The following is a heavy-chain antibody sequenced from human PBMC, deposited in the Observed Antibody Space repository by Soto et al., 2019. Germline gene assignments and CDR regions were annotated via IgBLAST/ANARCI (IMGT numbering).Heavy chain of an antibody. CDR2: ISYDGNNK. J-gene: IGHJ4*02. CDR3: ASDKSAFGVASHFDY. CDR1: GFTFSSYA. D-gene: IGHD3-3*01. V-gene: IGHV3-30-3*01. Sequence: GESLKISCAASGFTFSSYAMHWVRQAPGKGLEWVAFISYDGNNKYYADSVKGRFTISRDNSESTLYLQMNSLRAEDTAVYYCASDKSAFGVASHFDYWGQGTLVTVSS.